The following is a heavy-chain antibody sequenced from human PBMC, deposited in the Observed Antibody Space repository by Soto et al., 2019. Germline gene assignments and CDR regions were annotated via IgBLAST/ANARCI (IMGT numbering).Heavy chain of an antibody. J-gene: IGHJ6*02. D-gene: IGHD1-1*01. V-gene: IGHV3-30*03. CDR3: AGALENPYFYYGLNV. Sequence: PGGSLRLSCAASGFSFSSYGMEWVRLAPGKWLEWVAATTYDGGIKHYVDSVKGRFIISRDNSKNTLYLQMNSLRVEDTATYYCAGALENPYFYYGLNVWGQGTTVTVSS. CDR1: GFSFSSYG. CDR2: TTYDGGIK.